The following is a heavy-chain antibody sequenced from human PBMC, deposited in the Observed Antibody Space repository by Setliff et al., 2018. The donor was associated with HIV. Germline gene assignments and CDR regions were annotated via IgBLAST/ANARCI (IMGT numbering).Heavy chain of an antibody. Sequence: SETLSLTCAVYGGSLSGYHWGWIRQSPGKGLEWIGEIDHSGSTDDNPSLKSRVTRSVETAKNQFSLKLSSVTAADAAVYYCASSYGDYGNWYFDLWGRGTLVTVSS. V-gene: IGHV4-34*01. J-gene: IGHJ2*01. CDR3: ASSYGDYGNWYFDL. D-gene: IGHD4-17*01. CDR2: IDHSGST. CDR1: GGSLSGYH.